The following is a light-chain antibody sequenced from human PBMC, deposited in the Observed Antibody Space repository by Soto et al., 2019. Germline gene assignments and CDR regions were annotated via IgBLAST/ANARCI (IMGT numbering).Light chain of an antibody. CDR1: QSVSSD. V-gene: IGKV3-15*01. J-gene: IGKJ1*01. CDR2: GAS. Sequence: ILLTQSPVTLSVSPGERATLSCRASQSVSSDLAWYQQKAGQAPRLLIYGASTRATAIPARFSGSASGTEFTLTISSLQSEDFAVYYCQQRASWPWTFGQGTKVEIK. CDR3: QQRASWPWT.